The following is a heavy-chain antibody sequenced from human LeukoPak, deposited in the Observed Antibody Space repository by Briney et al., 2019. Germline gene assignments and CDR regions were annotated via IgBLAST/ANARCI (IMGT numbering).Heavy chain of an antibody. CDR3: ATADGDYASPFDY. Sequence: ASVKVFCKVSGYTLTELSMHWVRQAPGKGLEWMGGLDPEDGETIYAQKFQGRVTMTEDTSTDTAYMELSSLRSEDTAVYYCATADGDYASPFDYWGQGTLVTVSS. D-gene: IGHD4-17*01. J-gene: IGHJ4*02. V-gene: IGHV1-24*01. CDR1: GYTLTELS. CDR2: LDPEDGET.